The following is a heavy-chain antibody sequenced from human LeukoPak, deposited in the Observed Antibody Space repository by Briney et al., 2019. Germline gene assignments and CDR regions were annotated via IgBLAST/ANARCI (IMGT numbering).Heavy chain of an antibody. D-gene: IGHD4-11*01. J-gene: IGHJ6*03. V-gene: IGHV4-59*01. CDR3: ASGAYSYYYMDV. CDR1: GGSIRSYY. Sequence: SETLSLTCTVSGGSIRSYYWSWIRQPPGKGLEWIGYIYYSGSTNYNPSFKSRVTISVDTSKNQFPLKLSSVIAADTAVYYCASGAYSYYYMDVWGKGTTVTISS. CDR2: IYYSGST.